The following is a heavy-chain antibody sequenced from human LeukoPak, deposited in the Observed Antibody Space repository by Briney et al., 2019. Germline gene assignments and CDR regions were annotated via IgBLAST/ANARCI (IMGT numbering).Heavy chain of an antibody. CDR3: ATPGVTCSSTSCYWNY. CDR1: GFTLRSFA. CDR2: ISGSGGST. D-gene: IGHD2-2*01. J-gene: IGHJ4*02. V-gene: IGHV3-23*01. Sequence: GGSLRLSCAASGFTLRSFAISWVRPAAGKGLEWVSAISGSGGSTYYADSVKGRFTISRDNSKNTLYLQMNSLRAEDTAVYYCATPGVTCSSTSCYWNYWGQGTLVTVSS.